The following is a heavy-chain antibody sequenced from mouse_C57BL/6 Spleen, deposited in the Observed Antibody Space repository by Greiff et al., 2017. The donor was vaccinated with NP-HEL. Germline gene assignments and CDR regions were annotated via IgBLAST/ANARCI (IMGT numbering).Heavy chain of an antibody. CDR1: GYTFTSYG. J-gene: IGHJ2*01. CDR2: IYPRSGNT. V-gene: IGHV1-81*01. CDR3: ANNYYGSSYGYFDY. D-gene: IGHD1-1*01. Sequence: QVQLKQSGAELARHGASVKLSCKASGYTFTSYGISWVKQRTGQGLEWIGEIYPRSGNTYYNEKFKGKAKLTADNSSSTAYMELRSLTSEDSAVYFCANNYYGSSYGYFDYWGQSTTLTVSS.